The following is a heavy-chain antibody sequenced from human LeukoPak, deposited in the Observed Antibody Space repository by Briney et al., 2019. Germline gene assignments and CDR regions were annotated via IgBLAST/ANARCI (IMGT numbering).Heavy chain of an antibody. J-gene: IGHJ5*02. CDR2: ISYDGSNK. D-gene: IGHD4-17*01. CDR1: GFTFSSYA. Sequence: PGGSLRLSCAASGFTFSSYAMHWVRQAPGKGLEWVAVISYDGSNKYYAGSVKGRFTISRDNSKNTLYLQMNSLRAEDTAVYYCARVTTVTTTSNWFDPWGQGTLVTVSS. CDR3: ARVTTVTTTSNWFDP. V-gene: IGHV3-30-3*01.